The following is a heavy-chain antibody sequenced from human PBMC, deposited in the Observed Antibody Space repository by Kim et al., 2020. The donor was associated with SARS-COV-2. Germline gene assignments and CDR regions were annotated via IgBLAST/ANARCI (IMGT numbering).Heavy chain of an antibody. CDR3: ARGPPTTMIAGWFDP. J-gene: IGHJ5*02. CDR1: GFTFSTYW. Sequence: GGSLRLSCAASGFTFSTYWMHWVRQAPGKGPVWVSRIKSDGSSTTYADSVKVRFTISRDNSKNTLYLQMNSLRAEDTAVYYCARGPPTTMIAGWFDPWG. V-gene: IGHV3-74*01. D-gene: IGHD4-17*01. CDR2: IKSDGSST.